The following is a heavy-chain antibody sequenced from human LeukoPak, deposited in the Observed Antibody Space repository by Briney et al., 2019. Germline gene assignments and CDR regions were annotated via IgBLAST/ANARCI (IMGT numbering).Heavy chain of an antibody. CDR3: ARTAYSSGWYVVDY. D-gene: IGHD6-19*01. V-gene: IGHV2-70*01. Sequence: ESGPALVKPTQTLTLTCTFSGFSLSTSGMCVSWIRQPPGKALEWLALIDWDDDKYYSTPLKTRLTISKDTSKNQVVLTMTNMDPVDTATYYCARTAYSSGWYVVDYWGQGTLVTVSS. CDR2: IDWDDDK. J-gene: IGHJ4*02. CDR1: GFSLSTSGMC.